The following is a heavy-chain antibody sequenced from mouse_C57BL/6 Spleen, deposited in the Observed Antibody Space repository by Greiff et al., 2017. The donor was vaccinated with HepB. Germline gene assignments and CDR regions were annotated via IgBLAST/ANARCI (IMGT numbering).Heavy chain of an antibody. D-gene: IGHD3-1*01. CDR3: ARGRVGDAMDY. Sequence: VQLKQSGPELVKPGASVKISCKASGYTFTDYYMNWVKQSHGKSLEWIGDINPNNGGTSYNQKFKGKATLTVDKSSSTAYMELRSLTSEDSAVYYCARGRVGDAMDYWGQGTSVTVSS. J-gene: IGHJ4*01. V-gene: IGHV1-26*01. CDR2: INPNNGGT. CDR1: GYTFTDYY.